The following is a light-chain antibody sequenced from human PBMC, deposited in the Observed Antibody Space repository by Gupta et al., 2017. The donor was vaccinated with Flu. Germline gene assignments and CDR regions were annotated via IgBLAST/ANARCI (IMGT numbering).Light chain of an antibody. CDR3: QQYGNSAFT. J-gene: IGKJ3*01. V-gene: IGKV3-20*01. CDR2: GAS. Sequence: GTLSLSPGERATLSCRASQSISRSYLAWYQQKPGQAPRLLIYGASSRATGIPDRFSGSGSGTDFTLTISRLEPEDFAVYYCQQYGNSAFTFGPGTKVDI. CDR1: QSISRSY.